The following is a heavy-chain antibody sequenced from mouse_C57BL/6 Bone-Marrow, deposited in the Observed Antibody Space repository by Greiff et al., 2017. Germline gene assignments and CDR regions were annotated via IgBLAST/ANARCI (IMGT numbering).Heavy chain of an antibody. V-gene: IGHV5-17*01. CDR3: ARDDGDRYAMDY. Sequence: VQLKESGGGLVKPGGSLKLSCAASGFTFSDYGMHWVRQAPEKGLEWVAYISSGSSTIYYADTVKGRFTISRDNAKNTLFLQMTSLRSEDTAMYYCARDDGDRYAMDYWGQGTSVTVSS. CDR1: GFTFSDYG. D-gene: IGHD2-13*01. CDR2: ISSGSSTI. J-gene: IGHJ4*01.